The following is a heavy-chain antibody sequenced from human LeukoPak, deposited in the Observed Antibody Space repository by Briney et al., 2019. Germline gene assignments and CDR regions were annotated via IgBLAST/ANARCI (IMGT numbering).Heavy chain of an antibody. J-gene: IGHJ5*02. CDR1: GFTFSSYG. V-gene: IGHV3-23*01. Sequence: GGTLRLSCAASGFTFSSYGMSWVRQAPGKGLEWVSAISGSGGSTYYADSVKGRFTISRDNSKNTLYLQMNSLRAEDTAVYYCAKLGLGMVRGVITDPWGQGTLVTVSS. D-gene: IGHD3-10*01. CDR2: ISGSGGST. CDR3: AKLGLGMVRGVITDP.